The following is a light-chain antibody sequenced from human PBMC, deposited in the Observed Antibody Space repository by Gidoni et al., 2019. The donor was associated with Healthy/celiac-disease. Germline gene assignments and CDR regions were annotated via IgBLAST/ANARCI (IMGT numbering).Light chain of an antibody. Sequence: DIQLTQSPSFLSASVGDRVTITCRASQGISSYLAWYQQKPGKAPKLLIYAESTLQSGVPSRFRGSGSGTEFTLTISSLQPEDFATYYGQQLNSYPTFGQGTRLEIK. V-gene: IGKV1-9*01. CDR3: QQLNSYPT. CDR2: AES. J-gene: IGKJ5*01. CDR1: QGISSY.